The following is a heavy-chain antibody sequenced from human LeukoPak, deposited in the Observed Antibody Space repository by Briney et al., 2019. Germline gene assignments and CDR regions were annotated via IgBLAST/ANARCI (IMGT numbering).Heavy chain of an antibody. CDR1: GFTFSSYG. Sequence: GGSLRLSCAASGFTFSSYGMHWVRQAPGKGLEWVAVISYDGSSKYYADSVKGRFTISRDNSKNTLYLQMNSLRAEDTAVYYCAKGEMATILNYWGQGTLVTVSS. J-gene: IGHJ4*02. CDR2: ISYDGSSK. CDR3: AKGEMATILNY. D-gene: IGHD5-24*01. V-gene: IGHV3-30*18.